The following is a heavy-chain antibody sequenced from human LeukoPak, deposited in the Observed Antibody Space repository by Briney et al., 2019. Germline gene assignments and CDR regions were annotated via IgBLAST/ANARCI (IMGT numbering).Heavy chain of an antibody. CDR2: IIPVFGTA. V-gene: IGHV1-69*01. CDR3: ARGSTIGGSRYFDY. CDR1: GGTFSSYA. Sequence: GSSVTVSCKASGGTFSSYAISWVRQAPGQGLEWMGGIIPVFGTANYAQKFQGRVTITADESTSTAYMELSSLRSEDTAVYYCARGSTIGGSRYFDYWGQGTLVTVSS. J-gene: IGHJ4*02. D-gene: IGHD3-10*01.